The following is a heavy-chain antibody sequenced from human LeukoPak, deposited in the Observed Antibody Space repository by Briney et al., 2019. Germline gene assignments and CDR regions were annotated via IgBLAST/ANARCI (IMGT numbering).Heavy chain of an antibody. V-gene: IGHV3-66*01. CDR1: GFTFSNYA. Sequence: GGSLRLSCTASGFTFSNYAMHWVRQAPGQGLEWVSLSHSANSAYYANSVKGRFTISRDNSKNTLFLQMNSLRPEDTAVYYCARTIGNNWFDPWGQGTLVTVSS. J-gene: IGHJ5*02. CDR2: SHSANSA. D-gene: IGHD1-1*01. CDR3: ARTIGNNWFDP.